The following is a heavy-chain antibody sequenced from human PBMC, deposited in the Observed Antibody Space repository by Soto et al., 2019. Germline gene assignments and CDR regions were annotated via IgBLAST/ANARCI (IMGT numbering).Heavy chain of an antibody. J-gene: IGHJ3*01. CDR1: GFMFSSEA. CDR3: AKTGVRSGLWEALDV. CDR2: VSGGGGDT. V-gene: IGHV3-23*01. D-gene: IGHD3-16*01. Sequence: EVKLLESGGGLVQPGGSLRLSCAASGFMFSSEAMTWVRQVPGKGLQGVALVSGGGGDTHYRDSVKGRFIISRDNSKNTVYLQMNSLRAEDTAVYHCAKTGVRSGLWEALDVWGQGAMVIVSS.